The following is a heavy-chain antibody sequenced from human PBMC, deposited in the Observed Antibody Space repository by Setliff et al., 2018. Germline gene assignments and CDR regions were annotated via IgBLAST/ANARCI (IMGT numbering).Heavy chain of an antibody. Sequence: GASVKVSCKASGGTFTNYAINWVRQAPGQGLEWMGGINPIFGTADYTQNFQGRVTITTDESTSTAYMELSSLRPEDTAIYYCATERGLVVSATDYYYYMDVWGKGTTVTVSS. CDR1: GGTFTNYA. D-gene: IGHD2-15*01. CDR2: INPIFGTA. J-gene: IGHJ6*03. V-gene: IGHV1-69*05. CDR3: ATERGLVVSATDYYYYMDV.